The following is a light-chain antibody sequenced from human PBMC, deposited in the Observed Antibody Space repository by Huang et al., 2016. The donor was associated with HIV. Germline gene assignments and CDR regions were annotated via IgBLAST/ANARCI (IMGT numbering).Light chain of an antibody. Sequence: DIVMTQSPDSLAVSLGEGTTFNCKSSQPVGSSFAWYQQKPGQSPKLLLYWASTRAFGVPDRCSGSGSGTDFTLTISSLQAADVAVYYCQQHYSSPWTFGQGTKVEIK. CDR2: WAS. CDR1: QPVGSS. CDR3: QQHYSSPWT. V-gene: IGKV4-1*01. J-gene: IGKJ1*01.